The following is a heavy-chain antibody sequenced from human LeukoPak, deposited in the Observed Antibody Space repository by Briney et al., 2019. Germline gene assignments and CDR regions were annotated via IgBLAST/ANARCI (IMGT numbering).Heavy chain of an antibody. Sequence: GASVKVSCKASGYTFTSYAMHWVRQAPGQRLEWMGWINAGNGNTKYSQKFQGRVTITRDTSASTAYMELSRLRSEDTAVYYCARGRGDYRPFDYWGQGTLVPVSS. D-gene: IGHD4-17*01. V-gene: IGHV1-3*01. CDR3: ARGRGDYRPFDY. J-gene: IGHJ4*02. CDR1: GYTFTSYA. CDR2: INAGNGNT.